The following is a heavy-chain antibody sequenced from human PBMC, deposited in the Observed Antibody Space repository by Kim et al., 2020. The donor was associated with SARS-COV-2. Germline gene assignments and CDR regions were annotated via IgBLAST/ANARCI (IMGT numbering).Heavy chain of an antibody. D-gene: IGHD1-26*01. Sequence: YADSVKGRFTISRDNSKSTLYLQMNSLRAEDTAVYYCAKDRDGSYTAFDYWGQGTLVTVSS. J-gene: IGHJ4*02. CDR3: AKDRDGSYTAFDY. V-gene: IGHV3-23*03.